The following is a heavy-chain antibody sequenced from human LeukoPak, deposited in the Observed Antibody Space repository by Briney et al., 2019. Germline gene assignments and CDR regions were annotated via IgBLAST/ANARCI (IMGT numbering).Heavy chain of an antibody. CDR1: GYTFTSYD. CDR3: ARGTRTMVRGVIRAYYMDV. Sequence: ASVKVSCKASGYTFTSYDINWVRQATGQGLEWMGWVNPNSGNTGYAQQFQGRVTMTRNTSISTAYMELSSLRSEDTGVYYCARGTRTMVRGVIRAYYMDVWGKGTTVTVSS. CDR2: VNPNSGNT. D-gene: IGHD3-10*01. V-gene: IGHV1-8*01. J-gene: IGHJ6*03.